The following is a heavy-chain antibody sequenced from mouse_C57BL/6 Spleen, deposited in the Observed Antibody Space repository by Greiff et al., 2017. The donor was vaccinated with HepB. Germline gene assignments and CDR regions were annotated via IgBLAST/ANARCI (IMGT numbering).Heavy chain of an antibody. Sequence: QVQLQQPGAELVMPGASVKLSCKASGYTFTSYWMHWVKQRPGQGLEWIGEIDPSDSYTNYNQKFKGKSTLTVDKSSSTAYMQLSSLTSEDSAVYYCARGGGYDGYPYYFDYWGQGTTLTVSS. CDR2: IDPSDSYT. CDR1: GYTFTSYW. D-gene: IGHD2-3*01. V-gene: IGHV1-69*01. CDR3: ARGGGYDGYPYYFDY. J-gene: IGHJ2*01.